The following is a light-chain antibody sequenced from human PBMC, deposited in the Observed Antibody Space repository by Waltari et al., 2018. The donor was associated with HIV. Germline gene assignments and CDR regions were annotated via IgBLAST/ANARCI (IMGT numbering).Light chain of an antibody. CDR1: QSISSY. Sequence: DIQMTQSPSSLSPSVGDRVPITCRASQSISSYLNGYQQKPGKAPKLLIYAASSLQSGVPSRFSGSGFGTDFTLTISSLQPEDFATYYCQQSNSSPFTFGPGTKVEIK. V-gene: IGKV1-39*01. J-gene: IGKJ3*01. CDR3: QQSNSSPFT. CDR2: AAS.